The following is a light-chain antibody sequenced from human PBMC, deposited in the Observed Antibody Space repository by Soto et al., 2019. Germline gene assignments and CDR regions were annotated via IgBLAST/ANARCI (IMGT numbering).Light chain of an antibody. V-gene: IGKV1-39*01. CDR1: QYISRN. J-gene: IGKJ1*01. CDR3: QHSYDILWT. Sequence: DIQMTQSPSSLSASVGDRVTITCRASQYISRNLNWYQQKPGKAPNLLIFGSSTLQTGVPSRFTGSGSGTDFTLTISSLQPEDFATCYCQHSYDILWTFGQGTNVEIK. CDR2: GSS.